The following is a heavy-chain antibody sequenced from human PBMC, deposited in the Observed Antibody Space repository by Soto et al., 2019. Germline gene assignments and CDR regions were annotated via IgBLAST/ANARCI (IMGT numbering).Heavy chain of an antibody. CDR2: IYYSGST. D-gene: IGHD4-17*01. V-gene: IGHV4-39*01. CDR1: GGSISSSSYD. CDR3: ARCPPTVTVYPYYMDV. J-gene: IGHJ6*03. Sequence: SETLSLTCTVSGGSISSSSYDWGWIRQPPGKGLEWIGSIYYSGSTYYNPSLKSRVTISVDTSKNQFSLKLSSVTAADTAVYYCARCPPTVTVYPYYMDVWGKGTTVTVSS.